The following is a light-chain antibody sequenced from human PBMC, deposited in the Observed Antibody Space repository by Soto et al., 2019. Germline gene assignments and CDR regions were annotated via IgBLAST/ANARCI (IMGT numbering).Light chain of an antibody. J-gene: IGKJ1*01. CDR2: AAS. V-gene: IGKV3-11*01. CDR1: QSVGSS. CDR3: QQGNTWPWT. Sequence: EIVLTQSPATPSLSPGERATLSCRASQSVGSSLAWYQQKLGQAPRLLIYAASDRATGTPGRFSGSGSGTDFTLIISSLEPEDFAFYYCQQGNTWPWTFGQGTKVDIK.